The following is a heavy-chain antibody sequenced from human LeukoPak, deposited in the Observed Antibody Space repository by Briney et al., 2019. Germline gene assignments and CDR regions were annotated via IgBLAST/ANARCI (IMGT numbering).Heavy chain of an antibody. Sequence: KPSETLSLTCTVSGGSITTSYHYWGWIRQPPGKGLEWIGSIDYRERTTYNPSLKSQVTISADTSRNQFSLKLSSVTARDTAVYYCASYVSRTMRDSWGQGTLVSVSS. V-gene: IGHV4-39*01. CDR1: GGSITTSYHY. CDR2: IDYRERT. CDR3: ASYVSRTMRDS. D-gene: IGHD3-16*01. J-gene: IGHJ4*02.